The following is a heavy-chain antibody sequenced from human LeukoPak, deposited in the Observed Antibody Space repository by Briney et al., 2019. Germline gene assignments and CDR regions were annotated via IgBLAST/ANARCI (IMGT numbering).Heavy chain of an antibody. D-gene: IGHD2-2*01. J-gene: IGHJ4*02. CDR1: GFTFSSYG. CDR3: AKMPYCSSTSCSSPLDY. Sequence: PGGSLRLSCAASGFTFSSYGMHWVRQAPGKGLEWVAVIWYDGSNKYYADSVKGRFTISRDNSKNTLYLQMNSLRAEDTAVYYCAKMPYCSSTSCSSPLDYWGQGTLVTVPS. CDR2: IWYDGSNK. V-gene: IGHV3-33*06.